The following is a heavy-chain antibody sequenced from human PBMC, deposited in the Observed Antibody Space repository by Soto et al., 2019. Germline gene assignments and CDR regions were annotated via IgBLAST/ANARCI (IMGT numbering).Heavy chain of an antibody. CDR2: ISSSSSTI. J-gene: IGHJ4*02. V-gene: IGHV3-48*02. Sequence: EVQLVESGGGLVQPGGSLRLSCAASGFTFSSYSMNWVRQAPGKGLEWVSYISSSSSTIYYADSVKGRFTISRDNAKNSLYLQMNSLRDEDTAVYYCARESDSSSWYAVNYFDYWGQATLVTVSS. D-gene: IGHD6-13*01. CDR1: GFTFSSYS. CDR3: ARESDSSSWYAVNYFDY.